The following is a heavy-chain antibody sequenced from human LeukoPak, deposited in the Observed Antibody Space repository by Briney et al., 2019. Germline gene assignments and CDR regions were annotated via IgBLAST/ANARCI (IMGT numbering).Heavy chain of an antibody. Sequence: SETLSLTCTVSGGSISSYYWSWIRQPPGKGLEWIGYIYYSGSTNYNPSLKSQVTISVDTSKNQFSLKLSSVTAADTAVYYCARDRDNWNDWGQGTLVTVSS. J-gene: IGHJ4*02. D-gene: IGHD1-20*01. CDR1: GGSISSYY. CDR3: ARDRDNWND. CDR2: IYYSGST. V-gene: IGHV4-59*01.